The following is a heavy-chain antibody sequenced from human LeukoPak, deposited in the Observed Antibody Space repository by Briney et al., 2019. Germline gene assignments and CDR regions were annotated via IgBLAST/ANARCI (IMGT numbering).Heavy chain of an antibody. CDR2: ISGDGGST. D-gene: IGHD3-22*01. Sequence: SGGSLRLSCAASGFTFDDYAMHWVRQAPGKGLEWVSLISGDGGSTYCADSVKGRFTISRDNSKNSLYLQMNSLRTEDTAFYYCAKDSYYDSSGPKNWFDPWGQGTLVTVSS. CDR3: AKDSYYDSSGPKNWFDP. V-gene: IGHV3-43*02. CDR1: GFTFDDYA. J-gene: IGHJ5*02.